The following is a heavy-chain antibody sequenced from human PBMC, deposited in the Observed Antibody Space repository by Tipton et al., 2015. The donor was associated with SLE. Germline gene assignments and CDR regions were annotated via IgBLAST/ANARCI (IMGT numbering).Heavy chain of an antibody. CDR2: IYYSGNT. D-gene: IGHD7-27*01. CDR3: ARGDTGDDXXXN. V-gene: IGHV4-59*01. Sequence: TLSLTCTVSGGSISDYYWSWIRQPPGKGLEWIGYIYYSGNTNYNPSLKSRVTISVDTSTNQFSLKLSSVTAADTAVYYCARGDTGDDXXXNWGQGTLVTVSS. CDR1: GGSISDYY. J-gene: IGHJ4*02.